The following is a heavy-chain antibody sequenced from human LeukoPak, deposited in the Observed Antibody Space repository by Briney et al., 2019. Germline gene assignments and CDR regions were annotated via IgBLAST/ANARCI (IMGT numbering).Heavy chain of an antibody. CDR1: GGSFSGYY. Sequence: SETLSLTCAVCGGSFSGYYWRWIRQPPGKGREWIGEINHSGSTNYNPSLKSRVTISVETSKNQFSLKLSSVTAADTAVYYCARDSITFGGVIPSYLDYLVQGTLVTVSS. CDR2: INHSGST. J-gene: IGHJ4*02. V-gene: IGHV4-34*01. CDR3: ARDSITFGGVIPSYLDY. D-gene: IGHD3-16*02.